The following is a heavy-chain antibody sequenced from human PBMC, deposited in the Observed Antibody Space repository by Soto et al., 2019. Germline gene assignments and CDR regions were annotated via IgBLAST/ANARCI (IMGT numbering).Heavy chain of an antibody. CDR2: INTDGSST. Sequence: EVQLVQSGGGLVQPGGSLRLSCVASGFTFTSHWLHWVRQAPGKGLVWVERINTDGSSTSYVDSVKGRFIISRDNARNTLYLQMDSLRAEDTAVYYCARDTNGLSYWGQGTLVTVSS. CDR3: ARDTNGLSY. D-gene: IGHD2-8*01. CDR1: GFTFTSHW. V-gene: IGHV3-74*01. J-gene: IGHJ4*02.